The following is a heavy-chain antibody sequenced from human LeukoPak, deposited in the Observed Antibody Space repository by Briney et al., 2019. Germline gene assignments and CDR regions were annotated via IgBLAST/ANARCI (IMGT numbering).Heavy chain of an antibody. CDR2: IYYSGST. V-gene: IGHV4-39*01. Sequence: SETLSLTCTVSGGSISSSSYYWGWIRQPPGKGLEWLGNIYYSGSTFYNPSLKSRVTISVDTSKNQFSLKLSSVTAADTAVYYCARHTQSRAFDIWGQGTMVTVSS. J-gene: IGHJ3*02. CDR1: GGSISSSSYY. CDR3: ARHTQSRAFDI.